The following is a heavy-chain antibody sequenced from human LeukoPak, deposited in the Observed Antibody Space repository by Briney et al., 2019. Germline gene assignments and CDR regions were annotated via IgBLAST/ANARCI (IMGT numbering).Heavy chain of an antibody. CDR2: IDPSDSYT. D-gene: IGHD3-10*01. J-gene: IGHJ4*02. V-gene: IGHV5-10-1*01. Sequence: GESLRISCKGSGYSFTSYWISWVRQVPGKGLEWMGRIDPSDSYTNYSPSFQGHVTISADKSISTAYLQWSSLKASDTAMYYCARHERPGYCGSGSYYGYWGQGTLVTVSS. CDR3: ARHERPGYCGSGSYYGY. CDR1: GYSFTSYW.